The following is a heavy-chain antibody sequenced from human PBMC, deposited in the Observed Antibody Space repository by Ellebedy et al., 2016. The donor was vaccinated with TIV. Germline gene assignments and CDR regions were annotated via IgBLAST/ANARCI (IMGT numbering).Heavy chain of an antibody. Sequence: GESLKISCAASGFTFSDYYMSWIRQAPGKGLEWVSYISSTSAYTNYADSVKGRFTISRDNAKNALSLQMNSLRAEDTAVYYCARGGGVAGTSSTFDCWGQGTLVTVSS. CDR3: ARGGGVAGTSSTFDC. CDR2: ISSTSAYT. CDR1: GFTFSDYY. D-gene: IGHD6-19*01. V-gene: IGHV3-11*06. J-gene: IGHJ4*02.